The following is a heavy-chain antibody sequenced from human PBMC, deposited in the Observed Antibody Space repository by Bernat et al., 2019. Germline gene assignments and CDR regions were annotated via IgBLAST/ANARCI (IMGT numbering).Heavy chain of an antibody. CDR3: ASLNGEYARHDAFDI. Sequence: EVQLVESGGGLVKPGGSLRLSCAASGFTFSSYSMNWVRQAPGKGLEWVSYISSSSSYIYYADSVKGRFTISRDNAKNSLYLQMNSLRAEDTAVYYCASLNGEYARHDAFDIWGQGTMVTVSS. CDR1: GFTFSSYS. J-gene: IGHJ3*02. V-gene: IGHV3-21*05. D-gene: IGHD4-17*01. CDR2: ISSSSSYI.